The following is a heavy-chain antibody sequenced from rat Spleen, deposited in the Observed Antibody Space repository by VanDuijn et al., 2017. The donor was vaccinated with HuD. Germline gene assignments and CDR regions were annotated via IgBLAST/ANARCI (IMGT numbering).Heavy chain of an antibody. Sequence: EVQVLESGGGLVQPGNSLKLSCATSGFTFSTAWMYWYRQFPEKRLEWVARIKAKSNNYATDYTESVKGRFTISRDDSKSSVYLQMNSLKEEDTATYYCTTLAAKFAYWGQGTLVTVSS. CDR2: IKAKSNNYAT. J-gene: IGHJ3*01. CDR3: TTLAAKFAY. V-gene: IGHV6-6*01. CDR1: GFTFSTAW. D-gene: IGHD1-2*01.